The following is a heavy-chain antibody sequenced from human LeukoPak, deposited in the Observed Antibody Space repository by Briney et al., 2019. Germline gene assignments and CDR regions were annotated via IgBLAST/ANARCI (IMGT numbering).Heavy chain of an antibody. CDR3: ARSYHYDSSGCYSLDY. V-gene: IGHV5-51*01. CDR1: GYSFTNSW. D-gene: IGHD3-22*01. CDR2: IYPGDSDT. J-gene: IGHJ4*02. Sequence: GESLKISCKGSGYSFTNSWIAWVRQMPGKGLEWMGIIYPGDSDTRYSPSIQGQVTISADKSISTAYLQWSSLKASDTAMYFCARSYHYDSSGCYSLDYWGQGTLVTVSS.